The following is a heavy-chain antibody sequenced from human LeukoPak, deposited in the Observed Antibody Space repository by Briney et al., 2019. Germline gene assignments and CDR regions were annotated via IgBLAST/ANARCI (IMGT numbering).Heavy chain of an antibody. Sequence: GGSLRLSCAAFGFTFSSYGMHWVRQAPGKGLEWVAVIWYDGSNKYHADSVKGRFTISRDNSKNTLYLQMNSLRAEDTAVYYCARDSSISSYMDVWGKGTTVTVSS. CDR2: IWYDGSNK. CDR3: ARDSSISSYMDV. D-gene: IGHD3-3*02. J-gene: IGHJ6*03. CDR1: GFTFSSYG. V-gene: IGHV3-33*01.